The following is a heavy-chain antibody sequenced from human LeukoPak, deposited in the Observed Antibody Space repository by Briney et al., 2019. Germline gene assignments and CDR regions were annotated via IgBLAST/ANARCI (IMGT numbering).Heavy chain of an antibody. V-gene: IGHV3-23*01. CDR2: ISGSGGST. CDR3: AKDGAHYDILTGYSDWFDP. D-gene: IGHD3-9*01. Sequence: LSGGSLRLSCAASGFTFSSYAISWVRQAPGKGLEWVSAISGSGGSTYYADSVKGRFTISRDNSKNTLYLQMNSLRAGDTAVYYCAKDGAHYDILTGYSDWFDPWGQGTLVTVSS. CDR1: GFTFSSYA. J-gene: IGHJ5*02.